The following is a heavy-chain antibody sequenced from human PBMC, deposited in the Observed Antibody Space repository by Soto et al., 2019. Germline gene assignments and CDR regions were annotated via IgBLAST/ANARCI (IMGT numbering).Heavy chain of an antibody. D-gene: IGHD2-15*01. CDR3: ARLYSRAYDI. CDR1: GFTFSSYA. Sequence: EVQLLESGGGLVQPGGSLRLSCAASGFTFSSYAMTWVRQTPGQGLRWVSTVTAGGDNTHHADSVKGRFTISRDTSKNTLYLQMNSLRVEDTAIYHCARLYSRAYDIWGQGTMVTVSS. V-gene: IGHV3-23*01. CDR2: VTAGGDNT. J-gene: IGHJ3*02.